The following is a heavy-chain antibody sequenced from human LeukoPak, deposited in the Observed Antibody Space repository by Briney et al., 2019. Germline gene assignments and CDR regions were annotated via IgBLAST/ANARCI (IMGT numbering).Heavy chain of an antibody. V-gene: IGHV3-23*01. D-gene: IGHD1-26*01. J-gene: IGHJ4*02. Sequence: PGGSLRLSCAASGFTFSSYAMSWVRQAPGKGLEWVSTISGSGGSTYYADSVKGRFTISRDNSKNTLYLQMNSLRAEDTAVYYCARAVSSGSYNGVFDYWGQGTLVTVSS. CDR2: ISGSGGST. CDR3: ARAVSSGSYNGVFDY. CDR1: GFTFSSYA.